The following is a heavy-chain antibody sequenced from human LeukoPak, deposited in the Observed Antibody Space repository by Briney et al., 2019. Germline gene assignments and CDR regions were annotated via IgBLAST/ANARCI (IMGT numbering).Heavy chain of an antibody. CDR2: IYYSGST. CDR3: ARHLRGCYYFDY. V-gene: IGHV4-39*01. D-gene: IGHD6-19*01. Sequence: PSETLSLTCTVSGGSISSSSYYWGWIRQPPGKGLEWIGSIYYSGSTYYNPSLKSRVTISVDTSKNQFSLKLSSVTAADTAVYYCARHLRGCYYFDYWGQGTLVTVSS. CDR1: GGSISSSSYY. J-gene: IGHJ4*02.